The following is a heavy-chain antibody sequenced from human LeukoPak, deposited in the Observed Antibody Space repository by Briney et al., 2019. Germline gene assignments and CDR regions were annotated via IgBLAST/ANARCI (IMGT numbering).Heavy chain of an antibody. CDR2: IYYSGST. D-gene: IGHD3-22*01. V-gene: IGHV4-59*01. J-gene: IGHJ3*02. CDR1: GGSISSYY. Sequence: PSETLSLTCTVSGGSISSYYWSWIRQPPGKGLEWIGYIYYSGSTNYNPSLKSRVTISVDTSKNQFSLKLSSVTAADTAVYYCARGDYYDSSGYYSPSRGAFDIWGQGTMVTVSS. CDR3: ARGDYYDSSGYYSPSRGAFDI.